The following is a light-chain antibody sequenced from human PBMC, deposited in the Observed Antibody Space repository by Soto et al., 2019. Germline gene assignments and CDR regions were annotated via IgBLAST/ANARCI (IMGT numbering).Light chain of an antibody. CDR2: EVS. J-gene: IGKJ5*01. V-gene: IGKV2D-29*02. CDR1: QSLLHITGETF. CDR3: MQSTQLPPT. Sequence: DVVMTSTPLSLSVAPGQPASISCESSQSLLHITGETFLFWDLQKQGQSPQLXIYEVSTRVSGVPDRFSGSGSGTEFTLEISRVENDGVVIYYCMQSTQLPPTFGQGTRLEIK.